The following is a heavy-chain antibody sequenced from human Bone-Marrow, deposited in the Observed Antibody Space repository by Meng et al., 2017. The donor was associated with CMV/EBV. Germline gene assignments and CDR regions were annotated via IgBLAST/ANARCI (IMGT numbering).Heavy chain of an antibody. CDR3: ARDPRKSYYEFWSGYYNKQYYYYGMGV. Sequence: GESLKISCAASGFTFSSSSRNWVRPAPGEGLWWVSSISSSSSYIYYADSVKGRFTISRDNAKNSQYLQMNSLIAEDTAVYYRARDPRKSYYEFWSGYYNKQYYYYGMGVWGQGTTVTVPS. J-gene: IGHJ6*02. CDR2: ISSSSSYI. D-gene: IGHD3-3*01. CDR1: GFTFSSSS. V-gene: IGHV3-21*01.